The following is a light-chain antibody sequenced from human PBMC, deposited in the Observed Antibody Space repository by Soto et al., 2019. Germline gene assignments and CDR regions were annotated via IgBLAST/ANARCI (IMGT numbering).Light chain of an antibody. V-gene: IGKV3-20*01. CDR1: QSISSSY. Sequence: DIVLTQSPGTLSLSPGERATLSCRASQSISSSYLAWYQQKPGQAPRLLIHGVSTRATDIPDRFSGSGSGTDFTLTISRLEPEDFAVYYCQQYVTSPYIFGQGTKVDIK. J-gene: IGKJ2*01. CDR2: GVS. CDR3: QQYVTSPYI.